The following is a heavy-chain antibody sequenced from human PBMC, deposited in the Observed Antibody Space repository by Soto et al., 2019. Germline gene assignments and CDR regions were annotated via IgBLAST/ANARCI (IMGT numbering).Heavy chain of an antibody. J-gene: IGHJ4*02. CDR1: GFTFSSYG. Sequence: QVQLVESGGGVVQPGRSLRLSCAASGFTFSSYGMHWVRQAPGKGLEWVAVISYDGSNKYYADSVKGRFTISRDNSKNTLYLQMNSLRAEDTAVYYCAKDCLPYSSGWCVTRYFDYWGQGTLVTVSS. V-gene: IGHV3-30*18. CDR2: ISYDGSNK. D-gene: IGHD6-19*01. CDR3: AKDCLPYSSGWCVTRYFDY.